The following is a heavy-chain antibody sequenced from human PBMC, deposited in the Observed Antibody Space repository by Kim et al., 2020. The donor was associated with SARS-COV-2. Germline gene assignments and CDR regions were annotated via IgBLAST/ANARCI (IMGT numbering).Heavy chain of an antibody. V-gene: IGHV3-48*04. D-gene: IGHD3-9*01. CDR3: ARVTAPTYCDILTGYYRGYYYYYGMDV. CDR2: ISSSSSTI. CDR1: GFTFSSYS. Sequence: GGSLRLSCAASGFTFSSYSMNWVRQAPGKGLEWVSYISSSSSTIYYADSVKGRFTISRDNAKNSLYLQMNSLRAEDTAVYYCARVTAPTYCDILTGYYRGYYYYYGMDVWGQGTTVTVSS. J-gene: IGHJ6*02.